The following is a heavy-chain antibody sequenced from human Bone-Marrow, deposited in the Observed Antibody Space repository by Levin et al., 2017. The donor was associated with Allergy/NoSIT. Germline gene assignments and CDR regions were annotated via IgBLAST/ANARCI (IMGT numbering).Heavy chain of an antibody. CDR2: ISSSSSYI. Sequence: PGGSLRLSCAASGFTFSSYSMNWVRQAPGKGLEWVSSISSSSSYIYYADSVKGRFTISRDNAKNSLYLQMNSLRAEDTAVYYCASIYSSGGYPFDYWGQGTLVTVSS. CDR1: GFTFSSYS. V-gene: IGHV3-21*01. D-gene: IGHD6-19*01. J-gene: IGHJ4*02. CDR3: ASIYSSGGYPFDY.